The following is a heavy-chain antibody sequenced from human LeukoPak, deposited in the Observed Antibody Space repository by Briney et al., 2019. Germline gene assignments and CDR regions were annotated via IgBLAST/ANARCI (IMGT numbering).Heavy chain of an antibody. CDR1: GGSVTSTNW. J-gene: IGHJ4*02. V-gene: IGHV4-4*02. CDR3: AREGGFYRPLDY. Sequence: SSETLSLTCAVSGGSVTSTNWWPWFRQPPGKGLEWIGEVHLDGRTNYNPSLKSRLVMSADLPENHISLKLTSVTAADTAVYYCAREGGFYRPLDYSGQGTLVTVSS. D-gene: IGHD6-25*01. CDR2: VHLDGRT.